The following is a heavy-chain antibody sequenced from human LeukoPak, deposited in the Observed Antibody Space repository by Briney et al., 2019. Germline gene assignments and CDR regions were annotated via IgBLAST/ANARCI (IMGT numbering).Heavy chain of an antibody. CDR2: INSDGSST. Sequence: GGSLRLSCAASGFTFSSYWMHWVRQAPGKGLAWVSRINSDGSSTSYADSVKGRFTISRDNAKNTLYLQMNSLRAEDTAVYYCARAPVVVATTHYYYYGMDVWGKGTTVTVSS. J-gene: IGHJ6*04. V-gene: IGHV3-74*01. CDR1: GFTFSSYW. CDR3: ARAPVVVATTHYYYYGMDV. D-gene: IGHD2-15*01.